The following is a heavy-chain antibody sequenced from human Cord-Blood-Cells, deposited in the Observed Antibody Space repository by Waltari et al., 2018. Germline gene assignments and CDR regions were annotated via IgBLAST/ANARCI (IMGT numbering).Heavy chain of an antibody. J-gene: IGHJ1*01. CDR2: IIPILGIA. Sequence: QVQLVQSGAEVKKPGSSVKVSCKASGCTFSSSAISWVRQAPGQGLEWMGRIIPILGIANYAQKFQGRVTITADKSTSTAYMELSSLRSEDTAVYYCARGCRSGYYHTSAEYFQHWGQGTLVTVSS. CDR1: GCTFSSSA. V-gene: IGHV1-69*09. D-gene: IGHD3-3*01. CDR3: ARGCRSGYYHTSAEYFQH.